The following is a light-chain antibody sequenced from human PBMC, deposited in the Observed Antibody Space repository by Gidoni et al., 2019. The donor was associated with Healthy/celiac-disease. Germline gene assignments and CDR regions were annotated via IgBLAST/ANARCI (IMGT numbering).Light chain of an antibody. CDR2: GAS. V-gene: IGKV3-15*01. J-gene: IGKJ1*01. CDR3: QQYNNWPLT. CDR1: QSVSSN. Sequence: EIVMTQSPATLSVSPGERATLPCSASQSVSSNLAWYQQKPGQAPRLLIYGASTRATGIPARFSGSGSGTEFTLTISSLQSEDFAVYYCQQYNNWPLTFXQXTKVEIK.